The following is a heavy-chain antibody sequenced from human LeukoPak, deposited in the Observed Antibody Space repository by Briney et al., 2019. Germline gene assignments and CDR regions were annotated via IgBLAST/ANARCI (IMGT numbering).Heavy chain of an antibody. CDR2: ISGSGGST. J-gene: IGHJ5*02. D-gene: IGHD6-19*01. CDR1: GFTFSSYA. V-gene: IGHV3-23*01. CDR3: AKSGSGWYDSGWFDP. Sequence: GGSLRLSCAASGFTFSSYAISWVRQAPGKGLEWVSAISGSGGSTYYADSVKGRFTISRDNSKNTLYLQMNSLRAEDTAVYYCAKSGSGWYDSGWFDPWGQGTLVTVSS.